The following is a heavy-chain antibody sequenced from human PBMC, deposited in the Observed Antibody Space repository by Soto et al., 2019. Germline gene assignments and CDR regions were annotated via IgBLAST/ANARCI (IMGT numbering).Heavy chain of an antibody. D-gene: IGHD6-13*01. CDR3: DRDPGIAADGLDY. Sequence: SETLSLTCTVSGGSISSGDYYWSWIRQPPGKGLEWIGYIYYSGSTYYNPSLKSRVTISVDTSKNQFSLKLSSVTAADTAVYYCDRDPGIAADGLDYWGPGRVVTVYS. V-gene: IGHV4-30-4*01. J-gene: IGHJ4*02. CDR1: GGSISSGDYY. CDR2: IYYSGST.